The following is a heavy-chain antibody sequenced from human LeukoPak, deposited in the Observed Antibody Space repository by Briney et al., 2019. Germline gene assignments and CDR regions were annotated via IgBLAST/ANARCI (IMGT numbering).Heavy chain of an antibody. D-gene: IGHD1-1*01. CDR2: IYYSGST. CDR1: GGSISSYY. J-gene: IGHJ4*01. V-gene: IGHV4-59*08. CDR3: ARHMGLGYTYFYPYFDH. Sequence: SETLSLTCTVSGGSISSYYWSWIRQPPGKGLEWIGYIYYSGSTNYNPSLKSRVTISVDTSKNQSSLKLSSVTAADTAVYYCARHMGLGYTYFYPYFDHWGQGTLVTVSS.